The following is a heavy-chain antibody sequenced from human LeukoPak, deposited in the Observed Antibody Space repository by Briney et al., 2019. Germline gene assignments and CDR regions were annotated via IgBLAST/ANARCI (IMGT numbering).Heavy chain of an antibody. V-gene: IGHV3-7*01. CDR1: GFTFSSYW. J-gene: IGHJ6*02. D-gene: IGHD6-19*01. CDR2: IKQDGSEK. Sequence: PGGSLRLSCVASGFTFSSYWMSWVRQAPGKGLEWVANIKQDGSEKYYVDSVKGRFTISRDNAKNSLYLQMNSLRAEDTAVYYCARSSSGWYGYYGMDVWGQGTTATVSS. CDR3: ARSSSGWYGYYGMDV.